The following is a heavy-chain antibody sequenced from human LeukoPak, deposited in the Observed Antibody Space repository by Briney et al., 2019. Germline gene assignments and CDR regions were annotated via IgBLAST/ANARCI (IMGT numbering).Heavy chain of an antibody. Sequence: GGSLRLSCAAYGFSFSSYSMNWVSQVPRKRLEWVANIKQDGSERYYVESVKGRFTISRDNAKKLLSLQMSSLRGDDTAVYYCARGWQWMWLFDQWGQGTLVTVAS. CDR1: GFSFSSYS. D-gene: IGHD3-22*01. CDR2: IKQDGSER. J-gene: IGHJ4*02. V-gene: IGHV3-7*05. CDR3: ARGWQWMWLFDQ.